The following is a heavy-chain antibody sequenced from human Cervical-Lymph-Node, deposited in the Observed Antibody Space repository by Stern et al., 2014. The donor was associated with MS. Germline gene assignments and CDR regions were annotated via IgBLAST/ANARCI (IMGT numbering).Heavy chain of an antibody. V-gene: IGHV3-9*01. CDR3: ARVVAGIAVSGSYFDY. CDR1: GFTFDDYA. CDR2: INWNSGTI. Sequence: EVQLVESGGGLVQPGRSLRLSCAASGFTFDDYAMHWVRQPPGKGLEWVSGINWNSGTIGYADSGKGRFTISRDNAKNSLYLQMNSLRAEDTALYYCARVVAGIAVSGSYFDYWGQGTLVTVSS. J-gene: IGHJ4*02. D-gene: IGHD6-19*01.